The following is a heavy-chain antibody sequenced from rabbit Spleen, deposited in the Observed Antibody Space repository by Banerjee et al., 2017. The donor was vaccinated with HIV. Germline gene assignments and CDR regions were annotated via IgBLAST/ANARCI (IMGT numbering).Heavy chain of an antibody. J-gene: IGHJ3*01. V-gene: IGHV1S45*01. D-gene: IGHD6-1*01. CDR1: GFSFSNKAV. CDR2: INAVTGKA. Sequence: QQQLVESGGGLVQPEGSLTLTCKASGFSFSNKAVMCWVRQAPGKGLEWIACINAVTGKAVYASWAKGRFTFSKTSSTTVTLQMTSLTAADTATYFCARDGDDYDGFGLWGQGTLVTVS. CDR3: ARDGDDYDGFGL.